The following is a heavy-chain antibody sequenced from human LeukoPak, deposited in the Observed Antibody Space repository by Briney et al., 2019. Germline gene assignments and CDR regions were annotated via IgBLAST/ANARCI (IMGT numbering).Heavy chain of an antibody. CDR3: ARDSRIAARRGYWFDP. D-gene: IGHD6-6*01. J-gene: IGHJ5*02. Sequence: PGGSLRLSCAASGFTFSSYSMNWVRQAPGKGLEWVSSISSSSSYVYYADSVKGRFTISRDNAKNSLYLQMNSLRAEDTAVYYCARDSRIAARRGYWFDPWGQGTLVTVSS. CDR1: GFTFSSYS. CDR2: ISSSSSYV. V-gene: IGHV3-21*01.